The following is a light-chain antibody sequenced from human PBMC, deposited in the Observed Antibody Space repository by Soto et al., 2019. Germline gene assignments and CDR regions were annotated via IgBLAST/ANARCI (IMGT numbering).Light chain of an antibody. Sequence: DIQMTQSPSSVSASVGDRITITCRTSQSFSNYLTWYQHKPGKAPKLLIYSATVLQSGAPSRFSGSGSGTDFTLTISRLQPEDSATYYCQQTYTIPWTFGQGTRVEIK. J-gene: IGKJ1*01. CDR1: QSFSNY. V-gene: IGKV1-39*01. CDR2: SAT. CDR3: QQTYTIPWT.